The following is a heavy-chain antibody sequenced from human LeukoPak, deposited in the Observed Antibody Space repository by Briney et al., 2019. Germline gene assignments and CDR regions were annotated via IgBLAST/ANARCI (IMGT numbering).Heavy chain of an antibody. J-gene: IGHJ5*02. V-gene: IGHV3-23*01. D-gene: IGHD3-10*01. CDR2: IGGSSGKT. CDR3: AKQPYQYVSGSPSWLDP. Sequence: GGSLTLSCAASGFTFSSYAMTWVRQAPGKGLEWVSGIGGSSGKTFYADSVKGRFTISRDNSKNTLYLQMNTLRAEDTAIYFCAKQPYQYVSGSPSWLDPWGQGTLVTVSS. CDR1: GFTFSSYA.